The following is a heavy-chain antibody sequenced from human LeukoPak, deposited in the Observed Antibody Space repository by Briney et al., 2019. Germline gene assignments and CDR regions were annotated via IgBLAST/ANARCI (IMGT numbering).Heavy chain of an antibody. V-gene: IGHV3-23*01. CDR1: GFTFTNYA. Sequence: GGSLRLSCAASGFTFTNYAMTWVRQAPGKGLEWASTIGGVSGNTYYADSVKGRFTISRDNSKSTLYLQMNSLRAEDTAVYYCANGFSWVPFDYWGQGTLVTVSS. CDR3: ANGFSWVPFDY. J-gene: IGHJ4*02. CDR2: IGGVSGNT. D-gene: IGHD5-18*01.